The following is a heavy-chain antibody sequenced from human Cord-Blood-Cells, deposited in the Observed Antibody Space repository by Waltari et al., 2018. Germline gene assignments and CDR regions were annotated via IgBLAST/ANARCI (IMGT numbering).Heavy chain of an antibody. V-gene: IGHV4-38-2*01. D-gene: IGHD6-13*01. CDR1: GYSISSGFH. Sequence: QVQLQESGPGLVKPSETLCLHCAVSGYSISSGFHWGWIRQPPVKGLEWIGSIYHSGSTYYNPSLKSRVTISVDTSKNQFSLKLSSVTAADTAVYYCARSSRQQLVQIFDYWGQGTLVTVSS. CDR3: ARSSRQQLVQIFDY. J-gene: IGHJ4*02. CDR2: IYHSGST.